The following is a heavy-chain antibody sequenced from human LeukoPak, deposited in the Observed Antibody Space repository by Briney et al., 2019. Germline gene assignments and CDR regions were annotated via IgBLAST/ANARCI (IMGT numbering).Heavy chain of an antibody. Sequence: GGSLRLSCAASGFTFSSYSMNWVRQAPGKGLEWVSSISSSSYIYYADSVKGRFTISRDNAKNSLYLQMNSLRAEDTAVYYCARADSSGWSTYWGQGTLVTVPS. J-gene: IGHJ4*02. CDR3: ARADSSGWSTY. CDR2: ISSSSYI. V-gene: IGHV3-21*01. CDR1: GFTFSSYS. D-gene: IGHD6-19*01.